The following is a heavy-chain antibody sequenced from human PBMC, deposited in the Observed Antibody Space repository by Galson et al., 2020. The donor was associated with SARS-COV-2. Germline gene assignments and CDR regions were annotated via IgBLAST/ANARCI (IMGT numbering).Heavy chain of an antibody. V-gene: IGHV3-11*01. CDR2: ISSGGSPM. Sequence: GGSLRLSCAASAFTFSDYYMNWFRQAPGKALEWLSYISSGGSPMYYADSVKGRFTISRDNAKNALYLQMNSLRVEDTAVYYCARETSADFWSGYIYYWGQGTLVTVSA. J-gene: IGHJ4*02. CDR3: ARETSADFWSGYIYY. CDR1: AFTFSDYY. D-gene: IGHD3-3*01.